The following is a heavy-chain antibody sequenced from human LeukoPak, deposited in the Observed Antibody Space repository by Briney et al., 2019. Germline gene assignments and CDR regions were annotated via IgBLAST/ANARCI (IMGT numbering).Heavy chain of an antibody. CDR2: FYTSGST. Sequence: SETLSLTCTVSGVSISSYYWSWIRQPAGKGLEWIGRFYTSGSTNYNPSLKSRVTMSVDTSKNQFSLKLKSVTAADTAVYYCARDGTVVGTYYYYGMDVWGQGTTVTVSS. J-gene: IGHJ6*02. D-gene: IGHD4-23*01. V-gene: IGHV4-4*07. CDR3: ARDGTVVGTYYYYGMDV. CDR1: GVSISSYY.